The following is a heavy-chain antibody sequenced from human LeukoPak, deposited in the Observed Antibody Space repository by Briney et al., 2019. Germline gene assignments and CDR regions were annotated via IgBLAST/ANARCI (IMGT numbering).Heavy chain of an antibody. CDR1: GFTFSNYA. CDR2: ISDSGGST. D-gene: IGHD2-15*01. J-gene: IGHJ4*02. CDR3: AKSHSVAQRGYFDY. Sequence: GGSLRLSCAASGFTFSNYAMSWVRQAPGKGLEWVSTISDSGGSTYYADSVKGRFTISRDNSKDTLYAQMNSLRAEDAAVYYCAKSHSVAQRGYFDYWGQGTLVTVSS. V-gene: IGHV3-23*01.